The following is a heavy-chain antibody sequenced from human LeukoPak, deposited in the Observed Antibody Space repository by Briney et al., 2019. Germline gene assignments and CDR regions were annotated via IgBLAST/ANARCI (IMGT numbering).Heavy chain of an antibody. CDR1: RGSCRDYY. D-gene: IGHD1-14*01. J-gene: IGHJ5*02. CDR2: INHIGST. CDR3: ARARQPLNWFDP. V-gene: IGHV4-34*01. Sequence: SATLLITGADYRGSCRDYYWSWVRHPPGKGLEWIGEINHIGSTNYNPSLKSRVTISLDASKNQFSLKLTSVTAADTAVYYCARARQPLNWFDPWGQGTLVSVSS.